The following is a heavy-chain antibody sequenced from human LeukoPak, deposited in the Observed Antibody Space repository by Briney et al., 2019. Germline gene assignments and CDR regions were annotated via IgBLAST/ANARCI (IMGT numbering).Heavy chain of an antibody. CDR3: ARLGYYEGAFDI. D-gene: IGHD2/OR15-2a*01. CDR1: GYTFTSYD. Sequence: ASVKVSCKASGYTFTSYDINWVRQATGQGLEWMGWMNPNSGNTGYAQKFQGRVTMTRNTSISTAYMELSSVTAADTAVYYCARLGYYEGAFDIWGQGTMVTVSS. CDR2: MNPNSGNT. J-gene: IGHJ3*02. V-gene: IGHV1-8*01.